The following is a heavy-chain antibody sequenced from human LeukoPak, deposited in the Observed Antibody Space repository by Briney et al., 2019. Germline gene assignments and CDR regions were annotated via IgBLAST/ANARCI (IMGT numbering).Heavy chain of an antibody. CDR1: GGSISTYY. CDR2: IYYSGST. CDR3: AREVDRSFDWLPPDAFDM. D-gene: IGHD3-9*01. J-gene: IGHJ3*02. V-gene: IGHV4-59*12. Sequence: SETLSLTCTVSGGSISTYYWSWIRQPPGKGLEWIGYIYYSGSTNYNPSLKSRVTISVDTSKNQFSLKLSSVTAADTAVYYCAREVDRSFDWLPPDAFDMWGQGTMVTVSS.